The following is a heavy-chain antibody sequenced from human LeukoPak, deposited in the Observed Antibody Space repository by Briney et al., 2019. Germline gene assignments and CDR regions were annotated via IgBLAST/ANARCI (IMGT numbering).Heavy chain of an antibody. CDR1: VGTFTTYA. Sequence: GSSLRVSSTPSVGTFTTYAISRVRQAPGHGLEWMGGIIPICGTANYAQKFQGRVTITADESTSTAYMELSSLRSEDTAVYYCARQGMSSYFDYWGQGTLVTVSS. CDR2: IIPICGTA. CDR3: ARQGMSSYFDY. D-gene: IGHD6-13*01. J-gene: IGHJ4*02. V-gene: IGHV1-69*01.